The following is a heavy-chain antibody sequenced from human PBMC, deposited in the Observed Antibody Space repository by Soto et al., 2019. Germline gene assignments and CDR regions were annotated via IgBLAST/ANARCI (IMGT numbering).Heavy chain of an antibody. CDR1: VYTFTTYY. J-gene: IGHJ4*02. Sequence: ASVKFSFKASVYTFTTYYMHWLRQAPGQGLEWMGIISPDGGRTSYAQKFQGRVTMTRDTSTSTVYMELSSLRSEDTAVYYCATRDPGHYWGQGTLVTISS. V-gene: IGHV1-46*01. CDR3: ATRDPGHY. CDR2: ISPDGGRT.